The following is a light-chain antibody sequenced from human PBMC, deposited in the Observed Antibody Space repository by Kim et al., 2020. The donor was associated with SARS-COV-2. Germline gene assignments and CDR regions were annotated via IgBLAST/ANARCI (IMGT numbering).Light chain of an antibody. V-gene: IGLV3-19*01. Sequence: SSELTQDPAVSVALGQTVSITCQGDSLRHYYVSWYQRRPGQAPILVIYGKNNRPSGIPDRLSGSSSGNTASLTITWAQAEDETDYYCQSRDSSGKVVFGGGTQLTVL. CDR1: SLRHYY. J-gene: IGLJ2*01. CDR2: GKN. CDR3: QSRDSSGKVV.